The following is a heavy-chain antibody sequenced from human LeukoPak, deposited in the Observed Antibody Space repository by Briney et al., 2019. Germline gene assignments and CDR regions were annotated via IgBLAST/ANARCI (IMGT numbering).Heavy chain of an antibody. J-gene: IGHJ4*02. CDR2: IDPNTGGT. CDR3: ARPRAFSYGQMYYFDY. V-gene: IGHV1-2*02. Sequence: ASVKVSCKASGYTFTGYYMHWVRQAPGQGLEWMGWIDPNTGGTNYAQKFQGRVTMTRDTSISTAYMDLSRLGSDDTAVYYCARPRAFSYGQMYYFDYWGQGALVTVSS. D-gene: IGHD5-18*01. CDR1: GYTFTGYY.